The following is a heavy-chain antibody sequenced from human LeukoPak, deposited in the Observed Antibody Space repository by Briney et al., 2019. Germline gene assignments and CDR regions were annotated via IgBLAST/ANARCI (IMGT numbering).Heavy chain of an antibody. CDR2: IIPIFGTA. J-gene: IGHJ3*02. V-gene: IGHV1-69*05. CDR1: GGTFSSYA. D-gene: IGHD2-2*01. Sequence: ASVKVSCKASGGTFSSYAISWVRQAPGQGLEWMGGIIPIFGTANYAQKFQGRVTITTDESTSTAYMELSSLRSEDTAVYYRASPDDFSSTSLQQDAFDIWGQGTMVTVSS. CDR3: ASPDDFSSTSLQQDAFDI.